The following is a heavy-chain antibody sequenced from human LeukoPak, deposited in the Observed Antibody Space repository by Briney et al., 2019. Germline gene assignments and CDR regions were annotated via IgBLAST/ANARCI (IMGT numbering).Heavy chain of an antibody. CDR3: ARDLGGYPFFMDV. Sequence: PSETLSLACSVSGGSTRSGRHHWAWVRQPPGKGLEFIGSLDESGRPYYNAPLKSRVTISEDSSGKQFSLNLSSVAAADTAVYYCARDLGGYPFFMDVWGRGTTVIVSS. CDR1: GGSTRSGRHH. J-gene: IGHJ6*03. CDR2: LDESGRP. D-gene: IGHD2-15*01. V-gene: IGHV4-39*07.